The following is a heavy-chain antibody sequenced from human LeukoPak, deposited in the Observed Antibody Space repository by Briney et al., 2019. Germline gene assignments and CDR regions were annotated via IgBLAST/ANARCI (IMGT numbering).Heavy chain of an antibody. CDR2: IYYSGST. CDR1: GGSISGYY. Sequence: PSETLSLTCTVSGGSISGYYWNWIRQPPGKGLEWIGFIYYSGSTNYNPSLKSRVTISVDTSKNQFSLKLSSVTAADTAVYYRARSPPYCSSPGCYIGWFDPWGQGTLVTVSS. J-gene: IGHJ5*02. D-gene: IGHD2-2*02. V-gene: IGHV4-59*01. CDR3: ARSPPYCSSPGCYIGWFDP.